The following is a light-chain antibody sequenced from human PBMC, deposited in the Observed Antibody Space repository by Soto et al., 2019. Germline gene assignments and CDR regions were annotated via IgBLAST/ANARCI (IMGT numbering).Light chain of an antibody. V-gene: IGLV1-44*01. CDR2: SHN. CDR3: ASWDGNLNGWV. Sequence: QSVLTQPPSTSGTPGQRVTISWSGSSSNIGANTVNWFQHLPGTAPKLLIYSHNQRPSGVPDRFSGSKSGTSASLAISGLQSEDEADYYCASWDGNLNGWVFGGGTKLTVL. J-gene: IGLJ3*02. CDR1: SSNIGANT.